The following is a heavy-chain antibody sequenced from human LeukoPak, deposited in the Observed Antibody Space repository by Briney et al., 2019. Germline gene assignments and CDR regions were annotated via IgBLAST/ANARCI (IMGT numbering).Heavy chain of an antibody. Sequence: ASVKVSFKASGGTFSSYAISWVRQAPGQGLEWMGRIIPILGIANYAQKFQGRVTITADKSTSTAYMELSSLRSEDTAVYYCARGSGYSSSWYFDYWGQGTLVTVSS. J-gene: IGHJ4*02. V-gene: IGHV1-69*04. CDR3: ARGSGYSSSWYFDY. D-gene: IGHD6-13*01. CDR2: IIPILGIA. CDR1: GGTFSSYA.